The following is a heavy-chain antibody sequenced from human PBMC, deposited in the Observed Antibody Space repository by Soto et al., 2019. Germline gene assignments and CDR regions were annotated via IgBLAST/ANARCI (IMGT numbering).Heavy chain of an antibody. CDR2: IIPIFGTA. J-gene: IGHJ4*02. CDR1: GGTFSSYA. CDR3: ARTYYYDSSGYYHLDY. Sequence: SVKVSCKASGGTFSSYAISWVRQAPGQGLEWMGGIIPIFGTANYAQKFQGRVTITADESTSTAYMELSSLRSEDTAVYYCARTYYYDSSGYYHLDYWGQGTLVTVSS. D-gene: IGHD3-22*01. V-gene: IGHV1-69*13.